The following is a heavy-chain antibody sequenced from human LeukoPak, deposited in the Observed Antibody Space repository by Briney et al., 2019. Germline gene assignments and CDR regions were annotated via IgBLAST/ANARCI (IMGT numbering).Heavy chain of an antibody. CDR2: IKQDESEK. J-gene: IGHJ4*02. CDR1: GFTLSKHW. CDR3: GREWAVDF. V-gene: IGHV3-7*01. Sequence: GGSLRLSCAASGFTLSKHWMTWVRQAPGKGLECVAIIKQDESEKYYVNSVKGRFTISRDNAKNSLYLQMNSLRVEDTAVYYCGREWAVDFWGQGTLVTVSS.